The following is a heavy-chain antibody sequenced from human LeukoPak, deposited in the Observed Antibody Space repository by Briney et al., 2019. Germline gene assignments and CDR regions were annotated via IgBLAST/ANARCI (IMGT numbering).Heavy chain of an antibody. Sequence: QSGGSLRLSCAASGFSFSSYGMHWVRQAPGKGLEWVALIWYDGSNKYYADSVKGRFTVSRDNSKNTLYLQMNSLRAEDTAVYYCARELPSRALDIWGQGTMVTVSS. CDR1: GFSFSSYG. D-gene: IGHD2-15*01. V-gene: IGHV3-33*01. J-gene: IGHJ3*02. CDR3: ARELPSRALDI. CDR2: IWYDGSNK.